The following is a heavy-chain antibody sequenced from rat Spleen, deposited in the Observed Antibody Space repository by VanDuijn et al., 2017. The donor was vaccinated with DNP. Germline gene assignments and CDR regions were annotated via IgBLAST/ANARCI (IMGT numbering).Heavy chain of an antibody. CDR2: IWNSGGT. CDR3: ARDLLRWRRGFAY. D-gene: IGHD1-11*01. Sequence: QVQLKESGPGLVQPSQTLSLTCTVSGFSVTSYAVSWVRQPPGKGLEWMGVIWNSGGTRYDSTLKSRLTITKDTSKSQVFLKMNSLQTDDTATYYCARDLLRWRRGFAYWGQGTLVTVSS. J-gene: IGHJ3*01. CDR1: GFSVTSYA. V-gene: IGHV2-41*01.